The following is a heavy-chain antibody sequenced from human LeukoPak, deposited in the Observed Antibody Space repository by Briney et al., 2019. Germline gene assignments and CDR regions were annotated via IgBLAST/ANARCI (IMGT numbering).Heavy chain of an antibody. CDR1: GDSISTYY. CDR3: ARGGLGSWTFDS. D-gene: IGHD3-10*01. J-gene: IGHJ4*02. CDR2: ISGTGTTI. V-gene: IGHV3-11*04. Sequence: LSLTCTVSGDSISTYYWSWIRQPPGKGLEWVSYISGTGTTIYYADSVKGRFTISRDNAKYSLHLQMDSLRADDTAVYSCARGGLGSWTFDSWGQGTLVTVSS.